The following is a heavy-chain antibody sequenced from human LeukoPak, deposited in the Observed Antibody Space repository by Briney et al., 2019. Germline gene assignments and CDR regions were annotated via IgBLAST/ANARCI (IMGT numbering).Heavy chain of an antibody. J-gene: IGHJ6*02. Sequence: SETPSLTGTVSGGSISSYYWSWIRQPAGMGLEWIGRIYTSGSTNYNPSLKSRVTMSVDTSKNQFSLKLSSVTAADTAVYYCARGSVHYGMDVWGQGTTVTVSS. V-gene: IGHV4-4*07. CDR1: GGSISSYY. CDR3: ARGSVHYGMDV. D-gene: IGHD2-15*01. CDR2: IYTSGST.